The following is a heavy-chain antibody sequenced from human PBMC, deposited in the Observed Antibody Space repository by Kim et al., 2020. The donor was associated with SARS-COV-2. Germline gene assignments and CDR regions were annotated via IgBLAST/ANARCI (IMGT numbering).Heavy chain of an antibody. J-gene: IGHJ4*02. CDR1: GFTFTGYA. V-gene: IGHV3-23*01. CDR2: IDGSDGTT. CDR3: MKGGWGSIWDH. D-gene: IGHD2-21*01. Sequence: GGSLRLSCTTSGFTFTGYAMSWVRQAPGKGLECVSSIDGSDGTTYYVDSVKGRFTISRDNSKNTLYLQMSTLRADDTAVYYCMKGGWGSIWDHWGQGTLVTVSS.